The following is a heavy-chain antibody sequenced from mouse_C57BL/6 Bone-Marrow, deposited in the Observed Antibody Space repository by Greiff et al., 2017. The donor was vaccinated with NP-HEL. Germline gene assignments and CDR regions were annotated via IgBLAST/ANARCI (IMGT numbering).Heavy chain of an antibody. CDR1: GYAFSSSW. Sequence: VQLQQSGPELVKPGASVKISCKASGYAFSSSWMNWVKQRPGKGLEWIGRIYPGDGDTNYNGKFKGKATLTADKSSSTAYMQLSSLTSEDSAVYFCARGRDYGSSYEDYWGQGTTLTVSS. CDR3: ARGRDYGSSYEDY. J-gene: IGHJ2*01. V-gene: IGHV1-82*01. CDR2: IYPGDGDT. D-gene: IGHD1-1*01.